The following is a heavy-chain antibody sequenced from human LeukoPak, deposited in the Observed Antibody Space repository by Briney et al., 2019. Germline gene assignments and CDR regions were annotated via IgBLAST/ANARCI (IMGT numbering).Heavy chain of an antibody. D-gene: IGHD5-12*01. CDR3: ARLSWLEM. Sequence: GASLKVSSTASGYTFTASYIHWVRQAPGQGLEWMGWLNPNSGGTNYAQKFQGRVTTTRDTSISTAYIELSSLRSNDTAVYYCARLSWLEMWDQGTLVTVSS. V-gene: IGHV1-2*02. CDR1: GYTFTASY. J-gene: IGHJ4*02. CDR2: LNPNSGGT.